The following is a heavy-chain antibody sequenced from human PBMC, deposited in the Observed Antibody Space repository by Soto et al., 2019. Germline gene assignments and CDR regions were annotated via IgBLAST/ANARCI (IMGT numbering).Heavy chain of an antibody. J-gene: IGHJ4*02. CDR1: GFSFSNYA. Sequence: EVQLLESGGGLVQPGGSLRLSCAASGFSFSNYAMSWVRQAPGKGLEWVSGIGASGGGKYYADSVKGRFTISRDNCKFILARIRHSLTAVGTGVYYSPSAPQPGPSWGQGPPVPVSS. CDR3: PSAPQPGPS. CDR2: IGASGGGK. D-gene: IGHD6-25*01. V-gene: IGHV3-23*01.